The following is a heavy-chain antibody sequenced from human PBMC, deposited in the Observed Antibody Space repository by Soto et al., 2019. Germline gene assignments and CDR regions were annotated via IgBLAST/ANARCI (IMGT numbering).Heavy chain of an antibody. V-gene: IGHV4-39*01. CDR2: IFYSGLT. CDR3: APLTVSLSGPYGIHV. CDR1: GYSVSSSDYY. Sequence: SETLSLTCSVSGYSVSSSDYYWAWIRQPPGKGPEWIGSIFYSGLTYYNPSLKSRVTLSVDTSKNHFSVRLNSVTAADTAVYYCAPLTVSLSGPYGIHVWGQGTKVTVSS. D-gene: IGHD2-15*01. J-gene: IGHJ6*02.